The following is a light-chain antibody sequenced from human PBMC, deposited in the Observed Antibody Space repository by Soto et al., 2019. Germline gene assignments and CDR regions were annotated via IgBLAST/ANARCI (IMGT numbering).Light chain of an antibody. CDR1: QSISSY. Sequence: DIQMTQSPSSLSASVGDRVTITCRASQSISSYLNWYQQKPGKAPNLLIYTVSNLQSGVSSRFTGSGSGTDFTLTISSLQPEDFATYYCQQSYSTITFGQGTRLEI. V-gene: IGKV1-39*01. CDR3: QQSYSTIT. CDR2: TVS. J-gene: IGKJ5*01.